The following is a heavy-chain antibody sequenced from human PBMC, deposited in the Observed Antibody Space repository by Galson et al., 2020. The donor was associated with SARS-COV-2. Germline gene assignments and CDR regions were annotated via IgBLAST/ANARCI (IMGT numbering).Heavy chain of an antibody. CDR3: ARDRVIQRTTVVTSYYYGMDV. D-gene: IGHD4-17*01. V-gene: IGHV4-38-2*02. J-gene: IGHJ6*02. CDR1: GYSISSGYY. Sequence: SETLSLTCTVSGYSISSGYYWGWIRQPPGKGLEWIGSIYHSGSTYYNPSLKSRVTISVDTSKNQFSLKLSSVTAADTAVYYCARDRVIQRTTVVTSYYYGMDVWGQGTTVTVSS. CDR2: IYHSGST.